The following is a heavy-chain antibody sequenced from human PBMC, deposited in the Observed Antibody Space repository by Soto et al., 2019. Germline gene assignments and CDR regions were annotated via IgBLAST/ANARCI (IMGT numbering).Heavy chain of an antibody. CDR3: ASAALIVGPR. J-gene: IGHJ4*02. CDR1: GFTFSSYA. V-gene: IGHV3-23*01. D-gene: IGHD1-26*01. Sequence: EVQLLESGGGLVQPGGSLRLSCAASGFTFSSYAMNWVRQAPGKGLEWVSASSGSGGSTYYPDSVKGRFTISRDNSKNTLYLQMNSRRAEDTAVDYCASAALIVGPRWGQGTLVTVSS. CDR2: SSGSGGST.